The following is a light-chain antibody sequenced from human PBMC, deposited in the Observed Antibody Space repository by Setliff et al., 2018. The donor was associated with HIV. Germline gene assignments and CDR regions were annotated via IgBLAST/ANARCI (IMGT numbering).Light chain of an antibody. CDR1: NIGSKS. Sequence: SYELTQPPSVSVAPGPTARTTCGGDNIGSKSVNWYQQRPGQAPVLVIYYDKDRPSGIPERFSGSNSGNTAILTISRAEAGDEADYYCQVWDSSGDHPIFGGGTKVTVL. J-gene: IGLJ2*01. CDR2: YDK. CDR3: QVWDSSGDHPI. V-gene: IGLV3-21*04.